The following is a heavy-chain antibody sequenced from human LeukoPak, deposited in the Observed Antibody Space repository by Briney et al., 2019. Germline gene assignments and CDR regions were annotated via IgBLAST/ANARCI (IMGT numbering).Heavy chain of an antibody. Sequence: PSETLSLTCTVSGGSVSSDGFDWTWIRQPPGKGLEWIGYVYYSGSTNYNPSRKSRVTISLDTPKNQFSLKLNSVTAADTAVFYCARRLTRPERFDSWGQGTLVTVSS. V-gene: IGHV4-61*08. D-gene: IGHD3-9*01. CDR1: GGSVSSDGFD. CDR3: ARRLTRPERFDS. CDR2: VYYSGST. J-gene: IGHJ4*02.